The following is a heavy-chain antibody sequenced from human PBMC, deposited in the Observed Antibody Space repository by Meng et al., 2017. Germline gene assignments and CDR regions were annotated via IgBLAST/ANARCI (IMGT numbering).Heavy chain of an antibody. CDR1: GFTFGDYA. CDR3: TRGEEQWLVLYYFDY. D-gene: IGHD6-19*01. Sequence: GESLKISCTASGFTFGDYAMSWFRQAPGKGLEWVGFIRSKAYGGTTEYAASVKGRFTISRDDSKSIAYLQMNSLKTEDTAVYYFTRGEEQWLVLYYFDYWGQGTLVTVSS. CDR2: IRSKAYGGTT. V-gene: IGHV3-49*03. J-gene: IGHJ4*02.